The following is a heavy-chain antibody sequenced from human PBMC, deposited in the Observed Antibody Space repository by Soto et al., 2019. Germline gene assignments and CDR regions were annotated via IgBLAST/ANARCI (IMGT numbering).Heavy chain of an antibody. CDR1: GFPISSPYS. D-gene: IGHD4-17*01. CDR2: ISHTGTT. Sequence: PAETLSLTCLVSGFPISSPYSWVCIRQPPGKGLEWIGSISHTGTTSYSPSLTSRVSISVDTSKNQVSLKLTSVTAADTAVYFCARVTMVIRDSDHFGVDVWGHGRTVTVSS. J-gene: IGHJ6*02. V-gene: IGHV4-38-2*02. CDR3: ARVTMVIRDSDHFGVDV.